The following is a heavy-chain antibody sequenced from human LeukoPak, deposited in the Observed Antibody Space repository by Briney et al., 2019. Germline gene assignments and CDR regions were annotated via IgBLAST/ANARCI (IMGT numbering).Heavy chain of an antibody. D-gene: IGHD3-22*01. CDR1: GGSISSYY. Sequence: SETLSLTCTVSGGSISSYYWSWIRQPLGKGLEWIGYIYYSGSTNYNPSLKSRVTISVDTSKNQFSLKLSSVTAADTAVYYCARAGYYYDSSGYYEGAYYFDYWGQGTLVTVSS. CDR3: ARAGYYYDSSGYYEGAYYFDY. V-gene: IGHV4-59*01. J-gene: IGHJ4*02. CDR2: IYYSGST.